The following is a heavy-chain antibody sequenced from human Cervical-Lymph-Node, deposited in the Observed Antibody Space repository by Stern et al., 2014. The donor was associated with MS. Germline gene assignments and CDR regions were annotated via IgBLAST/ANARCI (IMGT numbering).Heavy chain of an antibody. CDR3: ASGRLGY. CDR1: GYKFTNYY. J-gene: IGHJ4*02. V-gene: IGHV1-46*01. Sequence: QVQLLESEAEVKKPGASVKISCKAPGYKFTNYYIHWMRQAPGKGPEWMGMINPSGDSTTDAQKFQGRVTMTRDTSTSTVYMELSRLRSEDAAVYYCASGRLGYWGQGTQVTVSS. CDR2: INPSGDST.